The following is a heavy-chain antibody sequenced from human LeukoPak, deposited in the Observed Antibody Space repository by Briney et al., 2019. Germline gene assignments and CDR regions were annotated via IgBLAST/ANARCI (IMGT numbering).Heavy chain of an antibody. D-gene: IGHD5-18*01. CDR3: ARESLGYWNYYYGMDV. CDR2: ISAYNGNT. CDR1: GYTFTSYG. V-gene: IGHV1-18*01. J-gene: IGHJ6*02. Sequence: ASVKVSCKASGYTFTSYGISWVRQAPGQGLEWMGWISAYNGNTNYAQKLQGRVTMTTDTSTSTAYMELRSLRSDDTAVYYCARESLGYWNYYYGMDVWGQGTTVTISS.